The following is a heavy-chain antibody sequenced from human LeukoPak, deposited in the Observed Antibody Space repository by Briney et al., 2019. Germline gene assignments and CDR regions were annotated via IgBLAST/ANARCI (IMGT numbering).Heavy chain of an antibody. CDR1: GFTFSNAW. Sequence: GTLRLSCAASGFTFSNAWLSWVRQAPGKGLEWVGRIKSKTDGGTTDYAAPVKGRFTISRDDSKNTLYLQMNSLKTEDTAVYYCTTRGARPYNFDSWGQGTLVTVSS. CDR3: TTRGARPYNFDS. CDR2: IKSKTDGGTT. V-gene: IGHV3-15*01. J-gene: IGHJ4*02. D-gene: IGHD6-6*01.